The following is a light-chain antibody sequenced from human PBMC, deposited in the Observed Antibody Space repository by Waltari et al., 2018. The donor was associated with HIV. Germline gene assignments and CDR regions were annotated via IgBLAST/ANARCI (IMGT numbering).Light chain of an antibody. CDR3: QQLNSYPLT. Sequence: DIRLTQSPTLLSASIGDRVNITCRATQAINSYLAWYQQKPGKAPKLLIHGASTLRTGVASRFSGSGSGTEFTLTVSGLQSDDFAFYYCQQLNSYPLTFGGGTEVEVK. J-gene: IGKJ4*01. V-gene: IGKV1-9*01. CDR2: GAS. CDR1: QAINSY.